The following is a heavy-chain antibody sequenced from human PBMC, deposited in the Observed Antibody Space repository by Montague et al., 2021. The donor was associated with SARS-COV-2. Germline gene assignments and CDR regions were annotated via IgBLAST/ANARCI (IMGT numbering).Heavy chain of an antibody. V-gene: IGHV4-34*01. J-gene: IGHJ5*02. D-gene: IGHD3-3*01. CDR3: ARQAFSRITIFGVVISEGWFGP. CDR1: GGSFSTYS. Sequence: SETLSLTCAVHGGSFSTYSWNWIRQPPGKGLEWIGEIHHGGSTNYNPSLKSRVTISADTSKNQFSLKLTSVAAADTAVYYCARQAFSRITIFGVVISEGWFGPWGQGTLVTVSS. CDR2: IHHGGST.